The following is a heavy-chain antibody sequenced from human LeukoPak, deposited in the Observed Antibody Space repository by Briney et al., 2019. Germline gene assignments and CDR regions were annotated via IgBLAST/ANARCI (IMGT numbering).Heavy chain of an antibody. CDR1: GYSFSSYW. Sequence: GESLKISCKGSGYSFSSYWIGWVRQMPGKGLEWMGTIYPGDSDTRYSPSFQGQVTISADKSISTAYLQWSSLKASDTAMYYCARQAAAGNYYFDYWGQGTLVTVSS. CDR2: IYPGDSDT. CDR3: ARQAAAGNYYFDY. J-gene: IGHJ4*02. D-gene: IGHD6-13*01. V-gene: IGHV5-51*01.